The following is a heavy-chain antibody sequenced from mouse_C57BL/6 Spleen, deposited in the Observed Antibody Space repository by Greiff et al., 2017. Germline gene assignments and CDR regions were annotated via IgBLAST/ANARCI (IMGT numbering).Heavy chain of an antibody. CDR2: INPGSGGT. CDR3: ARRGPSYGSLDY. D-gene: IGHD1-1*01. Sequence: QVQLKESGAELVRPGTSVKVSCKASGYAFTNYLIEWVKQRPGQGLEWIGVINPGSGGTNYNEKFKGKATLTADKYSSTAYMQLISLTSEYSAGYFCARRGPSYGSLDYWGQGTTLTVSS. CDR1: GYAFTNYL. J-gene: IGHJ2*01. V-gene: IGHV1-54*01.